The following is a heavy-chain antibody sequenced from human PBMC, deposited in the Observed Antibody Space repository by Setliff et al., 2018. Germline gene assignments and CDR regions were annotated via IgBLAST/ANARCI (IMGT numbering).Heavy chain of an antibody. Sequence: SETLSLTCAVYGGSFNSYYWSWIRQPPGKGLEWIGEINQRGSTNYNPSLKSRVTMSVDTSKNQFSLKLSSVTAADTAVYYCARGLSYYDSSGYLLAPYSFDIWGQGTMVTVSS. CDR2: INQRGST. CDR1: GGSFNSYY. CDR3: ARGLSYYDSSGYLLAPYSFDI. D-gene: IGHD3-22*01. V-gene: IGHV4-34*01. J-gene: IGHJ3*02.